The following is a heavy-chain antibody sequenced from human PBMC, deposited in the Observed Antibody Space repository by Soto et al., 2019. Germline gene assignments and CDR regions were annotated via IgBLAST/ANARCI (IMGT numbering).Heavy chain of an antibody. D-gene: IGHD3-22*01. J-gene: IGHJ4*02. V-gene: IGHV4-31*03. Sequence: PSETLSLTCTVSGDSISSGGFYWSWIRQHPGKGLEWIGYIYYSGSTYYNPSLKRRVTISVDTSKNQFSLKLSSVTAADMDVYYCTRKHDYDSTYFDYWGQGTLVTVSS. CDR3: TRKHDYDSTYFDY. CDR1: GDSISSGGFY. CDR2: IYYSGST.